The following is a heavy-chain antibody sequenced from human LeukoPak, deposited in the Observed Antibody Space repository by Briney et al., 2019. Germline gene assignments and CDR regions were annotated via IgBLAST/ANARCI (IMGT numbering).Heavy chain of an antibody. CDR3: ARTPVTGVVAPYWYFDL. CDR2: ISYHARNT. J-gene: IGHJ2*01. D-gene: IGHD3-22*01. CDR1: GFTFSTYA. Sequence: GGSQRLSCAASGFTFSTYAMHWVRRAPGKGLVWVAVISYHARNTYYADSVKGRFTISRDNSKNTVYLQMNSLRAEDTAVYYCARTPVTGVVAPYWYFDLWGRGTLVTVSS. V-gene: IGHV3-30*04.